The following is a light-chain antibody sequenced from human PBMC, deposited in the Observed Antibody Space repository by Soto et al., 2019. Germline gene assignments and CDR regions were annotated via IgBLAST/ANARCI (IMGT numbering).Light chain of an antibody. Sequence: DIQMTQSPSTLSGSVGDRFAITCRAMHSISSWLAWYQQKPGKAPKLLIYKASSLESGVPSRFSGSGSGTDFTLTISRLEPDDVAVYYCQQYDTSPPMYTFGQGTKVDIK. V-gene: IGKV1-5*03. CDR3: QQYDTSPPMYT. CDR2: KAS. J-gene: IGKJ2*01. CDR1: HSISSW.